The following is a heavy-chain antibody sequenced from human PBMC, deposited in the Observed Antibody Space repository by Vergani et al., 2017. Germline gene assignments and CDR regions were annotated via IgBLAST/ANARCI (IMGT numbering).Heavy chain of an antibody. D-gene: IGHD5-12*01. Sequence: QVQLVQSGAEVKKPGASVKVSCKASGYTFTGYYMHWVRQAPGQGLEWMGWINPNSGGTNYAQKFQGRVTITADESTSTAYMELSSLRSEDTAVYYCARVKDIVATTHSDYYYYGMDVWGQGTTVTVSS. CDR3: ARVKDIVATTHSDYYYYGMDV. CDR1: GYTFTGYY. V-gene: IGHV1-2*02. CDR2: INPNSGGT. J-gene: IGHJ6*02.